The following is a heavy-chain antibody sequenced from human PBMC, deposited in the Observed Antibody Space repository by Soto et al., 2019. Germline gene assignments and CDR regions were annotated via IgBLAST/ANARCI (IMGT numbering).Heavy chain of an antibody. CDR2: INPSGGST. D-gene: IGHD2-15*01. Sequence: GASVKVSCKASGYTFTSYYMHWVRQAPGQGLEWMGIINPSGGSTSYAQKFQGRVTMTRDTSTSTVYMELSSLRSEDTAVYYCARGVTPRGGPDSYFDYWGQGTLVTVSS. CDR1: GYTFTSYY. CDR3: ARGVTPRGGPDSYFDY. V-gene: IGHV1-46*03. J-gene: IGHJ4*02.